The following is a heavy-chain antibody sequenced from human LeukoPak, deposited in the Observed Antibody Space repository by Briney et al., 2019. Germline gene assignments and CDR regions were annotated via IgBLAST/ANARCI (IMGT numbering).Heavy chain of an antibody. V-gene: IGHV1-46*01. CDR3: ARGGDNEDSSGWAHPRLYNWFDP. J-gene: IGHJ5*02. CDR1: GYTFTSYY. Sequence: VASVKVSCKASGYTFTSYYMHWVRQAPGQGLEWMGIINPSGGSTSYAQKFQGRVTMTRDMSTSTVYMELSSLRSEDTAVYYCARGGDNEDSSGWAHPRLYNWFDPWGQGTLVTVSS. CDR2: INPSGGST. D-gene: IGHD6-19*01.